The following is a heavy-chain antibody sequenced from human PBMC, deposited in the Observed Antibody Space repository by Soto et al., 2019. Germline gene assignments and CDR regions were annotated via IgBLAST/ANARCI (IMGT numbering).Heavy chain of an antibody. CDR1: VFTVSSYG. CDR2: ISYDGSNK. V-gene: IGHV3-30*18. D-gene: IGHD6-13*01. J-gene: IGHJ5*02. CDR3: AKPGIAAAGNWFDP. Sequence: PGGSLRLSCPASVFTVSSYGMHWVRQAPGKGLEWVAVISYDGSNKYYADSVKGRFTISRDNSKNTLYLQMNSLRAGDTAVYYCAKPGIAAAGNWFDPWGQGTLVTV.